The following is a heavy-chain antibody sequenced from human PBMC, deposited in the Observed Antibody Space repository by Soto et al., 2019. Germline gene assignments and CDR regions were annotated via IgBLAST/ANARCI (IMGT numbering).Heavy chain of an antibody. Sequence: QVQLVQSGAEVKKPGSSVKVSCKASGGTFSRYTISWVRQAPGQGLEWMGRIIPILDIPNYAQNFQGRITITAHKSTSKASMAPSSLSTADTAVYYRASHFTAVLVLGASRSGGGNYGWDFWGQGTTVTVSS. D-gene: IGHD2-15*01. CDR1: GGTFSRYT. CDR3: ASHFTAVLVLGASRSGGGNYGWDF. J-gene: IGHJ6*02. CDR2: IIPILDIP. V-gene: IGHV1-69*02.